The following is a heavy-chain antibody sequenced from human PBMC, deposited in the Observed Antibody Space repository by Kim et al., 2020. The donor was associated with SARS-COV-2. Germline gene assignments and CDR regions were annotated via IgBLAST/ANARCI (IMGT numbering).Heavy chain of an antibody. J-gene: IGHJ4*01. CDR1: GDSVNSAGYY. Sequence: SETLSLTCSVSGDSVNSAGYYWSWIRQHPGKGLEWIGRIYYSGKTSYNPSLKSRVVMSLDTSENQFSLQLNSVTAEDTAVYFCARAIGVLWYLERLNYF. CDR2: IYYSGKT. CDR3: ARAIGVLWYLERLNYF. D-gene: IGHD2-21*01. V-gene: IGHV4-31*03.